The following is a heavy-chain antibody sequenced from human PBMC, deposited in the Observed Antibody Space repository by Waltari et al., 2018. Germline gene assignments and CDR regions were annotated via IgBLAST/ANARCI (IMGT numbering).Heavy chain of an antibody. J-gene: IGHJ4*02. CDR3: ARDRDQYDSSGTLFDY. Sequence: VQLQESGPGLVKPSETLSLTCTVSGASISGYYWSWIRQPAGKGLEWIGRFYTRGPPNYNPSLNSRVTMSIDTSKNQFSLKLSSVTAADTAVYYCARDRDQYDSSGTLFDYWGQGTMVTVSS. CDR2: FYTRGPP. D-gene: IGHD3-22*01. CDR1: GASISGYY. V-gene: IGHV4-4*07.